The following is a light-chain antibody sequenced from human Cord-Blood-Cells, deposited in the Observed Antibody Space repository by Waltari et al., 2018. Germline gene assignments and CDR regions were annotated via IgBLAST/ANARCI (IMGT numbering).Light chain of an antibody. Sequence: QSALTQPRSVSGSPGQSVTISCTGTSSDVGGYNYVSRYQQHPGKAPKLMIYDVSKRPSGVPDRFSGSKSGNPAALPISGLQAEDEADYYCCSDAGSSLYVFGTGTKVTVL. CDR1: SSDVGGYNY. CDR3: CSDAGSSLYV. CDR2: DVS. J-gene: IGLJ1*01. V-gene: IGLV2-11*01.